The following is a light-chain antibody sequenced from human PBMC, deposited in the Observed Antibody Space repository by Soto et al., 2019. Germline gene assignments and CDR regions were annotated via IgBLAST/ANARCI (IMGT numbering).Light chain of an antibody. Sequence: IVMTQSPATLSLSPGEKATLSCRASQSISNNFAWFQQKPGQVPRLLIYGASNRATGIPDRFSGSGSGTDFTLTISRLEPEDFAVYYCQQYLMFAQGTKVDI. J-gene: IGKJ1*01. CDR2: GAS. CDR3: QQYLM. CDR1: QSISNN. V-gene: IGKV3D-15*01.